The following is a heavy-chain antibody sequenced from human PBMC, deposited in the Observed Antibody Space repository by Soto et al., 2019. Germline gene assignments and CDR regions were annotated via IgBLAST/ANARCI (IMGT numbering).Heavy chain of an antibody. D-gene: IGHD5-18*01. V-gene: IGHV4-31*03. CDR2: IHDSGGATYSP. J-gene: IGHJ5*02. Sequence: QVQLQESGPGLVEPSQTLSLICTVSGASIISDGYYWTWIRQHPGKGLEWLGYIHDSGGATYSPSYNPSLKSRIAISVDTSKRLFSLKLTSVSAAATAVYYCARVPTYSQDSIGYHPFHPCGQVTLVTVSS. CDR1: GASIISDGYY. CDR3: ARVPTYSQDSIGYHPFHP.